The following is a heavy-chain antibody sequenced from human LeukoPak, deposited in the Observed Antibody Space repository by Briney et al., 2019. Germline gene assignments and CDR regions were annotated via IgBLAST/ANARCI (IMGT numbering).Heavy chain of an antibody. J-gene: IGHJ4*02. CDR3: ARVGQIDY. CDR2: ISCDGSNK. D-gene: IGHD3-16*01. Sequence: PGRSLRLSCAASGFTFSSYAMHWVRQAPGKGLEWVAVISCDGSNKYYADSVKGRFTISRDNSKNTLYLQMNSLRAEDTAVYYCARVGQIDYWGQGTLVTVSS. V-gene: IGHV3-30-3*01. CDR1: GFTFSSYA.